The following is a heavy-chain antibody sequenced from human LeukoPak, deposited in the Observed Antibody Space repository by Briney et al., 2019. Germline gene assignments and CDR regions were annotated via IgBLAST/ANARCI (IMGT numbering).Heavy chain of an antibody. CDR3: ARDRKAAVTYPDY. Sequence: GGSLRLSCEGSGFSFSSYGMSWVRQAPGKGLEWVSSISGSGGSTYFADSVKGRFNISRDNVKNTVYLQMNSLRAEDTAVYYCARDRKAAVTYPDYWGQGTLVTVSS. J-gene: IGHJ4*02. CDR1: GFSFSSYG. V-gene: IGHV3-23*01. D-gene: IGHD4-17*01. CDR2: ISGSGGST.